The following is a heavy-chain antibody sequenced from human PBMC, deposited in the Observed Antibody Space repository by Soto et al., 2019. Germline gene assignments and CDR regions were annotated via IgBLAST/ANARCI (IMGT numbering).Heavy chain of an antibody. V-gene: IGHV1-2*02. CDR2: INVYNGET. Sequence: GGSLRLSCAASGYTFSGYHMHWVRQAPGQGLEWMGWINVYNGETNIAQKFQGRVAMTRDTSITTAYVELSRLRFDDTAVYFCAREGATRRPSRPAIGWLESWGQGTLVTVSS. J-gene: IGHJ5*01. CDR3: AREGATRRPSRPAIGWLES. D-gene: IGHD2-2*02. CDR1: GYTFSGYH.